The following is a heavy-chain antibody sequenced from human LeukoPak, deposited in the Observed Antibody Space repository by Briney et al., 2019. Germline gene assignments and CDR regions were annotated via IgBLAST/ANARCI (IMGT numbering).Heavy chain of an antibody. V-gene: IGHV4-39*07. D-gene: IGHD2-15*01. Sequence: SETLSLTCTVSGGSISSSSYYWGWIRQPPGKELEWIGSIYYSGSTYYNPSLKSRVTISVDTSKNQFSLKLSSVTAADTAVYYCARARSYCSGGSCYRPAFDYWGQGTLVTVSS. CDR3: ARARSYCSGGSCYRPAFDY. CDR2: IYYSGST. J-gene: IGHJ4*02. CDR1: GGSISSSSYY.